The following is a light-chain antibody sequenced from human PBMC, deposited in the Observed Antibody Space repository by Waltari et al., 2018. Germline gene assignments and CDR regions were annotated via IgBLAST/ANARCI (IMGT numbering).Light chain of an antibody. J-gene: IGKJ1*01. CDR2: GAS. Sequence: EIVMTQSPATLSVSPGERATLSCRPSQSVGSNLAWYKQKPGQAPRRRIYGASTRATGVPARVSGSGSGPEYTLTISSLQSEDVAVYYCQHHNNWPPRWTFGQGTKVEIK. CDR1: QSVGSN. CDR3: QHHNNWPPRWT. V-gene: IGKV3-15*01.